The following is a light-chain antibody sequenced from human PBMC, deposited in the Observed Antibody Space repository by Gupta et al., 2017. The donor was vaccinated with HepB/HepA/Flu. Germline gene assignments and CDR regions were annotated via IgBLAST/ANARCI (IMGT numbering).Light chain of an antibody. Sequence: QSVLTQPPSVSAAPGQKVTISCSGSSSNIGNNYVSWYQQLPGTAPKLLIYENNKRPSGITDRVAGSKSGTSATMGITGLQTGDEADYYCGKWDSSRSAGLYVFGTGTKVTVL. V-gene: IGLV1-51*02. CDR3: GKWDSSRSAGLYV. CDR1: SSNIGNNY. CDR2: ENN. J-gene: IGLJ1*01.